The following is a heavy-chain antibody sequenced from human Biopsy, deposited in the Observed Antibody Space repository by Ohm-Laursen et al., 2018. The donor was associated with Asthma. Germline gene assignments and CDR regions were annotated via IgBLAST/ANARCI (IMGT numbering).Heavy chain of an antibody. Sequence: SMKVSCEASGYTFIGCHIHWMRQAPGQGLEWMGRINPNSGGTNYAQKFQGRVTMTRDTSISTAYMEVSRLRSDDTAVYYCARGQKSAGDRWFDPWGQGTLVTVSS. CDR1: GYTFIGCH. V-gene: IGHV1-2*06. J-gene: IGHJ5*02. CDR2: INPNSGGT. CDR3: ARGQKSAGDRWFDP. D-gene: IGHD6-13*01.